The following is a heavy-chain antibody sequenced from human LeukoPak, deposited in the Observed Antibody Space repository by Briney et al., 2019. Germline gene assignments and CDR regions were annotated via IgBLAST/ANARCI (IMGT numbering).Heavy chain of an antibody. V-gene: IGHV3-7*03. D-gene: IGHD4-17*01. CDR3: AREMSYGDCFDY. CDR1: GFTFSDYY. J-gene: IGHJ4*02. Sequence: PGGSLRLSCAASGFTFSDYYMSWIRQAPGKGLEWVAKINQDGGEKYYGDPVKGRVTISRDNAKNSLYLQMNSLRAEDTAVYYCAREMSYGDCFDYWGQGTLVTVSS. CDR2: INQDGGEK.